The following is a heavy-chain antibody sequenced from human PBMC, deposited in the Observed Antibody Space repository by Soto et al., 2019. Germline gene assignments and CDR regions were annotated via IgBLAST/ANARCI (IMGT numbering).Heavy chain of an antibody. V-gene: IGHV4-31*11. D-gene: IGHD6-19*01. CDR2: IFYSGST. CDR1: GGSISSGGYY. CDR3: AHRPSGWYLFDY. J-gene: IGHJ4*02. Sequence: SETLSLTCAVSGGSISSGGYYWSWIRQHPGKGLEWIGYIFYSGSTYYSPSLKSRVTMSVDTSKNQFSLELSSVTAADTATYYCAHRPSGWYLFDYWGQGTLVTVSS.